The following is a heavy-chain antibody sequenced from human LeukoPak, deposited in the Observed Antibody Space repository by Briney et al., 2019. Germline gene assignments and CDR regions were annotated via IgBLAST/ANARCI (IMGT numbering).Heavy chain of an antibody. Sequence: GGSLRLSCAASGFTFSSYAMSWVRQAPGKGLEWVSAISGSGGSTYYADSVKGRFTISRDSAKNSLYLQMNSLRAEDTAVYYCARTVRYFDWSPHYFDYWGQGTLVTVSS. V-gene: IGHV3-23*01. CDR3: ARTVRYFDWSPHYFDY. D-gene: IGHD3-9*01. CDR1: GFTFSSYA. J-gene: IGHJ4*02. CDR2: ISGSGGST.